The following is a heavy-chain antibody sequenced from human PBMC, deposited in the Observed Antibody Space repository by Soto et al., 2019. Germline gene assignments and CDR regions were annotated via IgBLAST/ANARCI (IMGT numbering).Heavy chain of an antibody. J-gene: IGHJ3*02. V-gene: IGHV3-30*18. CDR1: GFTFSSYG. Sequence: QVQLVESGGGVVQPGRSLRLSCAASGFTFSSYGMHWVRQAPGKGLEWVADISYDGSNKYYADSVKGRFTISRDNSKDTMYLQMNSLRAEDTAVYYCAKDQDSGRLCAFDIWGQGTMVTVSS. CDR2: ISYDGSNK. CDR3: AKDQDSGRLCAFDI. D-gene: IGHD1-26*01.